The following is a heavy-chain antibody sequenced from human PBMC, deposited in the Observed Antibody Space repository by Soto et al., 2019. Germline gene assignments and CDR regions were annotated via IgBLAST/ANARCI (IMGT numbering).Heavy chain of an antibody. V-gene: IGHV1-3*01. D-gene: IGHD6-13*01. Sequence: ASVKVSCKASGYTFTSYAMHWVRQAPGQRLEWMGWINAGNGNTKYSQKFQGRVTITRDTSASTAYMELSSLRSEDTAVYYCARAWAYAYSSSWYLDPWGQGTLVTVSS. CDR2: INAGNGNT. CDR3: ARAWAYAYSSSWYLDP. CDR1: GYTFTSYA. J-gene: IGHJ5*02.